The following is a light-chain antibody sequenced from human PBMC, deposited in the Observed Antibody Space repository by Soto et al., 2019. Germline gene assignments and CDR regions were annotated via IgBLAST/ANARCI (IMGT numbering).Light chain of an antibody. Sequence: EIVLTQSPATLSLSPGERATLSCGASQSVGSTNLAWYQQKPGLAPRLLIYDTSSMATGIPDRFSGSGSGTDFTLTISRLEPEDFAVYHCQQYGSTPFTFGPGTKVDI. CDR2: DTS. CDR1: QSVGSTN. J-gene: IGKJ3*01. CDR3: QQYGSTPFT. V-gene: IGKV3D-20*01.